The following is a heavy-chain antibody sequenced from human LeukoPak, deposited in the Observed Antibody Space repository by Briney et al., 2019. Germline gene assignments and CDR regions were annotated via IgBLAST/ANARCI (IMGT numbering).Heavy chain of an antibody. CDR3: ARDPCCPPAYCGGDCFN. V-gene: IGHV3-21*01. D-gene: IGHD2-21*02. CDR1: GFSFSRYS. CDR2: ISSSTTYI. Sequence: GGSLRLSCAASGFSFSRYSLSWVRQAPGKGLEWISLISSSTTYIYYADSVKGRFTISRDNAKNSVFLQMTSLRAEDTAVYYCARDPCCPPAYCGGDCFNWGQGTLVTVSS. J-gene: IGHJ4*02.